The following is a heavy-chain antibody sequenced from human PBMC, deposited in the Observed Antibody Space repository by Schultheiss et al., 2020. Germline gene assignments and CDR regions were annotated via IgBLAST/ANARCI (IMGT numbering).Heavy chain of an antibody. CDR2: ISGSGGST. CDR1: GFTFSSYS. D-gene: IGHD2-2*01. J-gene: IGHJ5*02. CDR3: ARGIVVVPAAHGGLFDP. Sequence: GGSLRLSCAASGFTFSSYSMNWVRQAPGKGLEWVSAISGSGGSTYYADSVKGRFTISRDNSKNTLFLQMNGLRAEDTAVYYCARGIVVVPAAHGGLFDPWGPGTLVTVSS. V-gene: IGHV3-23*01.